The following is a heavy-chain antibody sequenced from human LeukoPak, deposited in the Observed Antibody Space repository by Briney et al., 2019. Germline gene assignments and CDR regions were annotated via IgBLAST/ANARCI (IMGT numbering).Heavy chain of an antibody. Sequence: KTSETLSLTCAVSGGSISSSNWWSWIRQPPGKGLEWIGEINHSGSTNYNPSLKSRVTISVDTSKNQFSLKLSSVTAADTAVYYCARGTSYSSGWYVIPYYYGMDVWGQGTTVTVSS. CDR3: ARGTSYSSGWYVIPYYYGMDV. V-gene: IGHV4-4*02. D-gene: IGHD6-19*01. CDR1: GGSISSSNW. J-gene: IGHJ6*02. CDR2: INHSGST.